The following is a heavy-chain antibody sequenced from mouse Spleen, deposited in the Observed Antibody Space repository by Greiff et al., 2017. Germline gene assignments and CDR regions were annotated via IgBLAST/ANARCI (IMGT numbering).Heavy chain of an antibody. J-gene: IGHJ4*01. CDR1: GFTFSDYG. CDR2: ISSGSSTI. CDR3: ARRKAYYGSSYGDYAMDY. Sequence: EVQRVESGGGLVKPGGSLKLSCAASGFTFSDYGMHWVRQAPEKGLEWVAYISSGSSTIYYADTVKGRFTISRDNAKNTLFLQMTSLRSEDTAMYYCARRKAYYGSSYGDYAMDYWGQGTSVTVSS. V-gene: IGHV5-17*01. D-gene: IGHD1-1*01.